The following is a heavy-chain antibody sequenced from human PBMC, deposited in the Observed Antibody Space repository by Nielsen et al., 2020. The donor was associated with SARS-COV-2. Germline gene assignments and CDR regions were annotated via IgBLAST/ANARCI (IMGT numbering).Heavy chain of an antibody. V-gene: IGHV3-33*01. CDR2: IWYDGSNK. Sequence: SCKASGYTFTGYYMHWVRQAPGKGLEWVAVIWYDGSNKYYADSVKGRFTISRDNSKNTLYLQMNSLRAEDTAVYYCTTDSGYVDYWGQGTLVTVSS. CDR3: TTDSGYVDY. CDR1: GYTFTGYY. D-gene: IGHD6-19*01. J-gene: IGHJ4*02.